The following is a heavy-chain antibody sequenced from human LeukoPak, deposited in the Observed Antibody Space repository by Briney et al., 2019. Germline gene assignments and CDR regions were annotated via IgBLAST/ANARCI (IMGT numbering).Heavy chain of an antibody. D-gene: IGHD3-16*01. CDR1: GASISSGGFS. Sequence: PSETLSLTCAVSGASISSGGFSWSWIRQPPGKGLEWIGYIFHSGTTYYNPSLKSRVTISVDRSKNQFSLKLSSVTAADTAVYYCAGGTPLTRYWGQGTLVTVSS. V-gene: IGHV4-30-2*01. CDR2: IFHSGTT. J-gene: IGHJ4*02. CDR3: AGGTPLTRY.